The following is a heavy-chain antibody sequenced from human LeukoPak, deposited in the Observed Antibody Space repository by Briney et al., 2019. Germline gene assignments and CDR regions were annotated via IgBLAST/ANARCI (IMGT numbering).Heavy chain of an antibody. J-gene: IGHJ6*02. CDR2: ISSSSSYL. CDR1: GFTFSSYS. Sequence: GGSLRLSCAASGFTFSSYSMNWVRQAPGKGLEWVSSISSSSSYLYYADSVKGRFTISRDNAKNSLYLQMNSLRAEDTAVYYCARDSDFWSGYLNYYYYYGMDVWGQGTTVTVSS. V-gene: IGHV3-21*01. CDR3: ARDSDFWSGYLNYYYYYGMDV. D-gene: IGHD3-3*01.